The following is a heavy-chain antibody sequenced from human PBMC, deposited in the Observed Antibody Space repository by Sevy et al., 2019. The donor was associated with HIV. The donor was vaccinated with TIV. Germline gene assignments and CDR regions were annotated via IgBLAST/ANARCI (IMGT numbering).Heavy chain of an antibody. J-gene: IGHJ6*03. CDR2: IYYSGST. V-gene: IGHV4-59*01. CDR3: ARSASYYYYMDV. CDR1: GGSISSYY. Sequence: SETLSLTCTVSGGSISSYYWSWIRQPPGKGLEWIGYIYYSGSTNYNPSLKSRVTISVDTSKNQFSLKLSSVTAADTAVYYCARSASYYYYMDVWGKGTTVTVSS.